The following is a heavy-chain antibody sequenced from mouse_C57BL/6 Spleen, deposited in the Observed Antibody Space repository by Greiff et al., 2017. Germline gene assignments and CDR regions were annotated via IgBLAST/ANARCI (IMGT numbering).Heavy chain of an antibody. CDR3: ARTTGYDYAWFAY. CDR1: GFTFSDYG. J-gene: IGHJ3*01. V-gene: IGHV5-17*01. CDR2: ISSGSSTI. D-gene: IGHD2-4*01. Sequence: EVHLVESGGGLVKPGGSLKLSCAASGFTFSDYGMHWVRQAPEKGLEWVAYISSGSSTIYYADTVKGRFTISRDNAKNTLFLQMTSLRSEDTAMYYCARTTGYDYAWFAYWGQGTLVTVSA.